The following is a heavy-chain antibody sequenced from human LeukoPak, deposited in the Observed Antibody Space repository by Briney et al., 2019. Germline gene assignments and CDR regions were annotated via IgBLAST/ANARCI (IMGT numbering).Heavy chain of an antibody. CDR2: IYYSGST. CDR1: GGSISSYY. Sequence: SETLSLTCTVSGGSISSYYWSWIRQPPGKGLEWIGYIYYSGSTNYNPSLKSRVTISVDTSKNQFSLKLSSVTAADTAVYYCASSQMELLFNLDPWGQGTLVTVSS. J-gene: IGHJ5*02. D-gene: IGHD3-10*01. CDR3: ASSQMELLFNLDP. V-gene: IGHV4-59*08.